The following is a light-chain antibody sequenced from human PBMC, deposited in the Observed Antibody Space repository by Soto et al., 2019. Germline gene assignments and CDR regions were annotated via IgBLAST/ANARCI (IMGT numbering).Light chain of an antibody. CDR2: SDN. CDR3: ATWEDSLNVV. CDR1: TSNIGTHT. Sequence: QSVLTQSPPASGTPGQRVSISCSGSTSNIGTHTVNWYQHVPGTAPKLLIYSDNQRPSAVPGRFSGSKSGTSASLAISGLLSEDEADYYCATWEDSLNVVFGGGTKLTVL. J-gene: IGLJ2*01. V-gene: IGLV1-44*01.